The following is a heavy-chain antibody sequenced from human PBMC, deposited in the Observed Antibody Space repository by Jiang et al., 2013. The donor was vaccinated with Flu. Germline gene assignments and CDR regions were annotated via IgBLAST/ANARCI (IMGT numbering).Heavy chain of an antibody. Sequence: LLKPSETLSLTCAVYGGSFSGYYWSWIRQPPGKGLEWIGEINHSGSTNYNPSLKSRVTISVDTSKNQFSLKLSSVTAADTAVYYCARVRYDSSFDGYWGQGTLVTVSS. CDR2: INHSGST. CDR3: ARVRYDSSFDGY. CDR1: GGSFSGYY. D-gene: IGHD3-22*01. V-gene: IGHV4-34*01. J-gene: IGHJ4*02.